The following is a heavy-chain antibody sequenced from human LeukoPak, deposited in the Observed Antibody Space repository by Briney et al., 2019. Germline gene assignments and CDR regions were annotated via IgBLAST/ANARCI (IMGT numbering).Heavy chain of an antibody. J-gene: IGHJ6*03. CDR1: GGTFSSYA. CDR3: ARGVSHDYSNRDYYYYMDV. D-gene: IGHD4-11*01. Sequence: SVKVSCKASGGTFSSYAISWVRQAPGQGLEWIGRIIPIFGTANYAQEFQGRVTITTDESTSTAYMELSSLRSEDTAVYYCARGVSHDYSNRDYYYYMDVWGKGTTVTVSS. CDR2: IIPIFGTA. V-gene: IGHV1-69*05.